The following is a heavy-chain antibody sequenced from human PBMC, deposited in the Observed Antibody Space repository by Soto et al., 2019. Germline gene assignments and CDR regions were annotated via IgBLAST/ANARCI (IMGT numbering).Heavy chain of an antibody. CDR1: GFTFSSYG. J-gene: IGHJ4*02. D-gene: IGHD1-26*01. V-gene: IGHV3-30*18. Sequence: GGSLRLSCAASGFTFSSYGMHWVRQAPGKGLEWVAVISYDGSNKYYADSVKGRFTISRDNSKNTLYLQMNSLRAEDTAVYYCAKDRSIVGATTYYFDYWGQGTLVTVSS. CDR2: ISYDGSNK. CDR3: AKDRSIVGATTYYFDY.